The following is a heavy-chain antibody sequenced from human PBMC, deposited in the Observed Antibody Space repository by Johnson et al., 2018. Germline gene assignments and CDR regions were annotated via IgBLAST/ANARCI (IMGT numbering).Heavy chain of an antibody. V-gene: IGHV1-58*01. CDR3: AADRNYYDSSGYLESDAFDI. CDR2: IVVGSGNT. J-gene: IGHJ3*02. D-gene: IGHD3-22*01. Sequence: QLVQSGPEVKKPGTSVKVSCKASGFTFTSSAVQWVRQARGQRLEWIGWIVVGSGNTNYAQKFQERVTITRDMSTSTAYMALSSLRAEDTAWYYCAADRNYYDSSGYLESDAFDIWGQGTMVTVSS. CDR1: GFTFTSSA.